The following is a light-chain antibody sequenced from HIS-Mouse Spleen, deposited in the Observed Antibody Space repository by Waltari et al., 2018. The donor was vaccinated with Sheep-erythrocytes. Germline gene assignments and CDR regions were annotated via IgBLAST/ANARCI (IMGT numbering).Light chain of an antibody. J-gene: IGLJ3*02. CDR3: YSTDSSGNHWV. CDR2: EDS. V-gene: IGLV3-10*01. Sequence: SYELTQPPSVSVSPGQTARITCSGDALPKKYAYWYQQKSGQAPVLVIYEDSKRPSGIPDGCLGSSSGTMATLTISGAQVEDEADYYCYSTDSSGNHWVFGGGTKLTVL. CDR1: ALPKKY.